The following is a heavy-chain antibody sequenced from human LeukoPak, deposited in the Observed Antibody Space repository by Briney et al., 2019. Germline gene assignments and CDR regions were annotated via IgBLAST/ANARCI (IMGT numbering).Heavy chain of an antibody. CDR1: GFTFSSYA. J-gene: IGHJ3*02. CDR3: AKGSSSWGEAFDI. D-gene: IGHD6-6*01. V-gene: IGHV3-23*01. Sequence: PGGSLRLSCAASGFTFSSYAMSWVRQAPGKGLEWVSSISGSGGSTYYADSGKGRFTISRDNSKNMLYLQMNSLRAEDTAIYYCAKGSSSWGEAFDIWGQGTMVSVSS. CDR2: ISGSGGST.